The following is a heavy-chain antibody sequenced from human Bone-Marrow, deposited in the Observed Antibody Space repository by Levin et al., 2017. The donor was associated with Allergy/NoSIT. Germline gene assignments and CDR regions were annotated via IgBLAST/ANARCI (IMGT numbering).Heavy chain of an antibody. J-gene: IGHJ5*02. CDR3: AKNVDGSRYSAVGR. D-gene: IGHD2-15*01. Sequence: GGSLRLSCAASGFTFKNYAMGWVRQAPGKGLEWVSVITGLSDDINYADSVKGRFTISRENSKNTLHLQMNSLRVEDTAVYYCAKNVDGSRYSAVGRWGLGTLVTVSS. CDR2: ITGLSDDI. CDR1: GFTFKNYA. V-gene: IGHV3-23*01.